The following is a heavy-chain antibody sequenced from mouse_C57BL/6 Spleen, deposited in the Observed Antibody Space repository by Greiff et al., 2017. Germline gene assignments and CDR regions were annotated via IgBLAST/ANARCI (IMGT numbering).Heavy chain of an antibody. CDR1: GYTFTSYW. Sequence: QVQLQQPGAELVKPGASVKLSCKASGYTFTSYWMQWVKQRPGQGLEWIGEIDPSDSYPTYNQKFKGKATLTVETSSSTAYMHLSSLTSEDSAVYYCARDGSSHWYFDVWGTGTTGTVSS. CDR2: IDPSDSYP. V-gene: IGHV1-50*01. J-gene: IGHJ1*03. CDR3: ARDGSSHWYFDV. D-gene: IGHD1-1*01.